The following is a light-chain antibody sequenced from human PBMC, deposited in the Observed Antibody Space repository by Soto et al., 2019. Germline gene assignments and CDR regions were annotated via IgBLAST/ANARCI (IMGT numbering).Light chain of an antibody. CDR1: QSVSSS. CDR3: QQYNNWWT. Sequence: EIVMTQSPATLPVSPGERATLSCRASQSVSSSLAWYQQKPGQAPRLLIYGASTRATGIPARFSGSGSGIEFTLTISSLQSEDFAVYYCQQYNNWWTFGQGTKVEIK. J-gene: IGKJ1*01. V-gene: IGKV3-15*01. CDR2: GAS.